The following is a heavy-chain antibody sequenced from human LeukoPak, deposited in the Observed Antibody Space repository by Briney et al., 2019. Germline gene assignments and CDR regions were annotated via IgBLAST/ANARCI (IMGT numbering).Heavy chain of an antibody. CDR2: ISGSGGST. CDR3: AKWGAWFGTVNYYGMYV. CDR1: GFTFSSYA. Sequence: PGGFLRLSCAASGFTFSSYAMSWVRQAPGKGLEWVSVISGSGGSTYYADSVKGRFAISRDNSKNTVYLQMNSLRAEDTALYYCAKWGAWFGTVNYYGMYVWGQGTTVTVSS. V-gene: IGHV3-23*01. D-gene: IGHD3-10*01. J-gene: IGHJ6*02.